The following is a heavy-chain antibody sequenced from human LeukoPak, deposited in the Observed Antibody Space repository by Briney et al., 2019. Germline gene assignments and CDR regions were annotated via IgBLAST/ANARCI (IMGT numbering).Heavy chain of an antibody. D-gene: IGHD6-19*01. V-gene: IGHV1-8*01. CDR3: ARGGIAVAGTSYGMDV. CDR2: MNPNSGNT. Sequence: GASVRVSCKASGYTFTSYDMNWVRQAPGQGLEGMGWMNPNSGNTGYAQKFQGRVTMTTNTSISTAYMELSSLRSEDTAVYYCARGGIAVAGTSYGMDVWGQGTTVTVSS. J-gene: IGHJ6*02. CDR1: GYTFTSYD.